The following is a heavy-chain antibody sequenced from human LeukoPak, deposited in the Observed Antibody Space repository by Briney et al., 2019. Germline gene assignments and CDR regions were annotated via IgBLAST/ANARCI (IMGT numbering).Heavy chain of an antibody. CDR2: IKQDGSEK. D-gene: IGHD7-27*01. Sequence: PGGSLRLSCAASGFTFSSYWMSWVRHAPGKGLEWVANIKQDGSEKYYVDSVKGRFTISRDNAKNSLYLQMNSLRAEDTAVYYRARIGKLGIGQGAFDIWGQGTMVTVSS. CDR1: GFTFSSYW. J-gene: IGHJ3*02. CDR3: ARIGKLGIGQGAFDI. V-gene: IGHV3-7*01.